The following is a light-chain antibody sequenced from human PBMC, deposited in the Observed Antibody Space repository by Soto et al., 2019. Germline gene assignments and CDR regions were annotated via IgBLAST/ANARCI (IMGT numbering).Light chain of an antibody. J-gene: IGKJ1*01. V-gene: IGKV1-5*01. CDR1: QSVSGW. Sequence: EIQMTQSPSTLSASVGDTVTVTCRASQSVSGWLAWYQQKPGEAPKLLIYDASALPRGVPSRFSGSVSGTKGTITIASLQQDDCATYYCQQSETFSGTFGPGTKVDIK. CDR3: QQSETFSGT. CDR2: DAS.